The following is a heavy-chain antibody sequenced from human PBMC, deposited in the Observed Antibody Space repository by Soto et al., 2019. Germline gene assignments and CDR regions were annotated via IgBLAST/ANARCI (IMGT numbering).Heavy chain of an antibody. Sequence: EVQLVESGGGLVQPGGSLRLSCAASGFTFSSYSMNWVRQAPGKGLEWVTYISSSSSTIYYADSVKGRFTISRDNAKNSLYLQINSLRDEDTAVYYWARALYYYYSSGYWGYWGQGTLVTFSS. CDR1: GFTFSSYS. CDR2: ISSSSSTI. D-gene: IGHD3-22*01. J-gene: IGHJ4*02. V-gene: IGHV3-48*02. CDR3: ARALYYYYSSGYWGY.